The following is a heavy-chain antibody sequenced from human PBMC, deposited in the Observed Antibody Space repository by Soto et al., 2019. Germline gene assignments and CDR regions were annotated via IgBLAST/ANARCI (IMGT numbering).Heavy chain of an antibody. Sequence: QVQLVQSGAEVKKPGSSVKVSCKASGGTFSSYAISWVRQAPGQGLEWMGGIIPIFGTANYAQKFQGRVTITADECTSTAYMELSSLRSEDTAVYYCASYNYYDSSGYYSRPVYFDYWGQGTLVTVSS. D-gene: IGHD3-22*01. J-gene: IGHJ4*02. CDR3: ASYNYYDSSGYYSRPVYFDY. CDR1: GGTFSSYA. V-gene: IGHV1-69*01. CDR2: IIPIFGTA.